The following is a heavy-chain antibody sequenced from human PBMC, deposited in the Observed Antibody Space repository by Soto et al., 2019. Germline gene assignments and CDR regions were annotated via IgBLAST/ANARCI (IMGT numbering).Heavy chain of an antibody. V-gene: IGHV1-18*01. J-gene: IGHJ6*02. Sequence: GASVKVSCKASGYTLTSYGISWVRQAPGQGQEWMGWISAYNGNTNYAQKLQGRVTMTTDTSTSTAYMELRSLRSDDTAVYYCAREVMVVAASRDYYYGMDVWGQGTTVTVSS. CDR1: GYTLTSYG. CDR2: ISAYNGNT. D-gene: IGHD2-15*01. CDR3: AREVMVVAASRDYYYGMDV.